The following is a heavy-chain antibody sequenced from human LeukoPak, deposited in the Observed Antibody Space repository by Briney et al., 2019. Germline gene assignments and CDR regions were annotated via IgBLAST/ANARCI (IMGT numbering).Heavy chain of an antibody. V-gene: IGHV4-34*01. Sequence: SETLSLTCAVYGGSFSGYYWSWIRQPPGKGLEWIGEINHSGSTNYNPSLKSRVTISVDTSKNQFSLKLSSVTAADTAVYYCARDREFDLWGRGTLVTVSS. CDR1: GGSFSGYY. D-gene: IGHD1-26*01. CDR2: INHSGST. CDR3: ARDREFDL. J-gene: IGHJ2*01.